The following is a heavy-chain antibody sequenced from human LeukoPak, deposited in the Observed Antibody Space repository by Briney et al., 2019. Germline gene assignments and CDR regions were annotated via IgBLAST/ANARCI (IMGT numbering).Heavy chain of an antibody. J-gene: IGHJ6*02. Sequence: PSETLSLTCTVSGGSISSSSYYWGWIRQPPGKGLEWIGSSYYSENTYYNPSLQSRVTISVDTSKNQFSLRLSSMTAADTAVYYCARRPGRYYGMDVWGQGTTVTVSS. V-gene: IGHV4-39*01. CDR1: GGSISSSSYY. CDR2: SYYSENT. CDR3: ARRPGRYYGMDV.